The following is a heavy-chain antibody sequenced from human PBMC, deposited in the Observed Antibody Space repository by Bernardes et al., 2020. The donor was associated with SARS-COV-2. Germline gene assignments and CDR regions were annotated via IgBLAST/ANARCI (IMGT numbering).Heavy chain of an antibody. CDR1: GFTFSTYA. V-gene: IGHV3-23*01. J-gene: IGHJ3*02. Sequence: GGSLRLSCAASGFTFSTYAMSWVHQAPGKGLEWVSGVSRSGVHTYYADSVKGRFTISRDNSKNTLYLQMNSLRAEDTAMYYCAKGYLGYCTYGTCDEDDGRDIWGQGTMVTVSS. CDR2: VSRSGVHT. CDR3: AKGYLGYCTYGTCDEDDGRDI. D-gene: IGHD2-8*01.